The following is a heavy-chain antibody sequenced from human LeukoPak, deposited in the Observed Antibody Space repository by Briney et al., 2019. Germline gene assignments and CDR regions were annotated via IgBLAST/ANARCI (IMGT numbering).Heavy chain of an antibody. Sequence: PSETLSLTCTVSGGSSNYGSYYWAWIRQPPGEGLEWIATIYYSGSTYYNPSLKGRVTTSVDTSKNQFSLKLSSVTAADTAVYYCAREIRSSSSWWLDYWGQGTLVTVSS. J-gene: IGHJ4*02. D-gene: IGHD6-13*01. CDR1: GGSSNYGSYY. CDR2: IYYSGST. CDR3: AREIRSSSSWWLDY. V-gene: IGHV4-39*07.